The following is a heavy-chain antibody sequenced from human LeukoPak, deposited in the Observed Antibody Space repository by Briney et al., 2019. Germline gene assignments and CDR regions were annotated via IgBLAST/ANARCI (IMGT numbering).Heavy chain of an antibody. D-gene: IGHD6-13*01. CDR1: GHTFTTYY. CDR2: INPNNGGT. Sequence: ASVGVSCKASGHTFTTYYIHWVRQAPGQGLEWMGWINPNNGGTYYTQKFQGRVTMTRDTSISTTHMEVNRLTYDDTAVYYCARGEGSSWFDSWGQGTLVTVSS. J-gene: IGHJ5*01. CDR3: ARGEGSSWFDS. V-gene: IGHV1-2*02.